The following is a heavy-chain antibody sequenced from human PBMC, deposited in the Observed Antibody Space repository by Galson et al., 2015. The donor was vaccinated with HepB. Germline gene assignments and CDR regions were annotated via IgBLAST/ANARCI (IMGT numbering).Heavy chain of an antibody. CDR1: GFSFSSYG. J-gene: IGHJ4*02. D-gene: IGHD3-10*01. CDR3: AKDLYGSGSPIDY. CDR2: ISYDAIDK. V-gene: IGHV3-30*18. Sequence: LRLSCAGSGFSFSSYGMHWVRQAPGKGLEWVALISYDAIDKYYVDSVKGRFTISRDNLKNTMYLQMNSLRPEDTAVYYCAKDLYGSGSPIDYWGQGTLVTVSS.